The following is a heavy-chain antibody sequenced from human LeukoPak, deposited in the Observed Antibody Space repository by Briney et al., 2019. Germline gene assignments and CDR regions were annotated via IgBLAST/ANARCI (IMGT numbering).Heavy chain of an antibody. CDR3: AKDSGWQLLRAEYFQH. J-gene: IGHJ1*01. D-gene: IGHD2-15*01. Sequence: GGSLRLSCAASGFTFDNYAIHWVRQVPGKSLGWVSLISADGRSTYYADSVKGRFTISRDNSKSSLYLQMRSLTTEDTAVYYCAKDSGWQLLRAEYFQHWGPGTLVTVSS. V-gene: IGHV3-43*02. CDR2: ISADGRST. CDR1: GFTFDNYA.